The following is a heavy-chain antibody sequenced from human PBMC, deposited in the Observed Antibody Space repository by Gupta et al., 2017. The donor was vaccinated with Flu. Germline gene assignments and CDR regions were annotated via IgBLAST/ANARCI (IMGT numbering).Heavy chain of an antibody. D-gene: IGHD3-22*01. V-gene: IGHV4-39*01. CDR3: ARQKISYDSSGPPGWFDP. J-gene: IGHJ5*02. Sequence: PGKAREWVGTLYESGSTHYNPSLKSRVTISVARSRTEFSLKLNSVTAADTAVYYCARQKISYDSSGPPGWFDPWGQGTLVTVSS. CDR2: LYESGST.